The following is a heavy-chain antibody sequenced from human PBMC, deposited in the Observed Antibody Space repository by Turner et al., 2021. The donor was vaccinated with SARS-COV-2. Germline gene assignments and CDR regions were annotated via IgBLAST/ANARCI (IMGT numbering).Heavy chain of an antibody. Sequence: EVQLVESGGGLVQPGGSLRLSCAASGFTFSSSWMSWVRQAPGKGPEWVANIKQDGSEKYYVDSVKGRFTISRDNAKNSLYLQMSSLRAEDTAVYYCARVSGAAVWGNYAFDIWGQGTMVTVSS. V-gene: IGHV3-7*01. CDR3: ARVSGAAVWGNYAFDI. D-gene: IGHD3-16*01. CDR1: GFTFSSSW. CDR2: IKQDGSEK. J-gene: IGHJ3*02.